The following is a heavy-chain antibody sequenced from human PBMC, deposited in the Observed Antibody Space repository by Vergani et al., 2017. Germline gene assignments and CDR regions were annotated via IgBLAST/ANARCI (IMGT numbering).Heavy chain of an antibody. CDR3: ARDGGPYSSGWYEGDY. V-gene: IGHV1-69*13. Sequence: QVQLVQSGAEVKKPGSSVKFSCKASGGTFSSYAISWVRQAPGQGLEWMGRIIPIFGTANYAQKFQGRVTITADESTSTAYMELSSLGSEDTAVYYCARDGGPYSSGWYEGDYWGQGPLVTVSS. CDR1: GGTFSSYA. D-gene: IGHD6-19*01. J-gene: IGHJ4*02. CDR2: IIPIFGTA.